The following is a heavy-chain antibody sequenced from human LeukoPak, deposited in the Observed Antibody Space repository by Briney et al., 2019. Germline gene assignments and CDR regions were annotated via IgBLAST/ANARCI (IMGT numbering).Heavy chain of an antibody. Sequence: GGSLRLSCAASGFTFSDSAMTWVSQVPGKGLEWVSLISSSGGNTYYADSVKGRFTISRDNSKNTLSLQMNSLRVEDTAIYYCAKDIQLSTWGLGTMVTVSS. CDR3: AKDIQLST. V-gene: IGHV3-23*01. D-gene: IGHD3-16*02. CDR2: ISSSGGNT. CDR1: GFTFSDSA. J-gene: IGHJ3*01.